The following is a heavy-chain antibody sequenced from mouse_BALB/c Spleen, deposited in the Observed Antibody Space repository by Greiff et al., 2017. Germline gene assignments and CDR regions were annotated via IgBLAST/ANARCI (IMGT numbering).Heavy chain of an antibody. Sequence: LVESGGGLVKPGGSLKLSCAASGFTFSDYYMYWVRQTPEKRLEWVATISDGGSYTYYPDSVKGRFTISRDNAKNNLYLQMSSLKSEDTAMYYCARGGLYAMDYWGQGTSVTVSS. V-gene: IGHV5-4*02. J-gene: IGHJ4*01. CDR3: ARGGLYAMDY. CDR1: GFTFSDYY. CDR2: ISDGGSYT. D-gene: IGHD3-3*01.